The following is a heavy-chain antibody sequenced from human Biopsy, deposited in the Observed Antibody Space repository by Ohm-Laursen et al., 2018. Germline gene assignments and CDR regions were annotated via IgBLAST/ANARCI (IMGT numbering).Heavy chain of an antibody. CDR3: ASDLNGDPSAFDY. CDR2: ITVSANTT. CDR1: RFTFSSDA. D-gene: IGHD4-17*01. Sequence: SLRLSCAASRFTFSSDAMSWVRQAPGKGLEWVSAITVSANTTYYADSVRGRFTVSRDNSQNTLYLQMNSLRAEDTAIYYCASDLNGDPSAFDYWGQGTPVTVSS. J-gene: IGHJ4*02. V-gene: IGHV3-23*01.